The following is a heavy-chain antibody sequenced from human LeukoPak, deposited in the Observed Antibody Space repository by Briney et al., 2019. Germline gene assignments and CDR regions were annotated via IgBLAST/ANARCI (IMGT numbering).Heavy chain of an antibody. CDR2: IYYSGGT. CDR3: ARGAIPGYCSGGSCYFSWFDP. CDR1: GGSISSSSYY. J-gene: IGHJ5*02. V-gene: IGHV4-39*07. Sequence: KSSETLSLTCTVSGGSISSSSYYWGWIRQPPGEGLEWIGSIYYSGGTYYNPSLKSRVTISVDTSKNQFSLKLSSVTAADTAVYYCARGAIPGYCSGGSCYFSWFDPWGQGTLVTVSS. D-gene: IGHD2-15*01.